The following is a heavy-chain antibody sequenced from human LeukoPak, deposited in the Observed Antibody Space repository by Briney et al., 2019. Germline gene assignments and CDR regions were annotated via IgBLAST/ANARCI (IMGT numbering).Heavy chain of an antibody. J-gene: IGHJ4*02. CDR2: ISYDGSNK. V-gene: IGHV3-30*01. Sequence: GGSLRLSCAASGFTFSSYAMHWVRQAPGKGLEWVAVISYDGSNKYYADSVMGRFTISRDNSKNTLYLQMNSLRAEDTAVYYCARETAAGPFDYWGQGTLVTVSS. CDR3: ARETAAGPFDY. D-gene: IGHD6-13*01. CDR1: GFTFSSYA.